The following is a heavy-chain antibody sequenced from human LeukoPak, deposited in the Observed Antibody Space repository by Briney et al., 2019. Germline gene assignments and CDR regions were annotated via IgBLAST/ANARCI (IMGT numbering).Heavy chain of an antibody. CDR1: GGSISRYY. Sequence: SETLSLTCTVSGGSISRYYWSWLRHSRGEGLVWLGYIYYSGSTNYNPSLKSRVTISVDTSKNQFSLKLNSVTAADTAVYYCARVRGYDWESFYVYWGQGTLVTVSS. CDR2: IYYSGST. D-gene: IGHD5-12*01. V-gene: IGHV4-59*13. CDR3: ARVRGYDWESFYVY. J-gene: IGHJ4*02.